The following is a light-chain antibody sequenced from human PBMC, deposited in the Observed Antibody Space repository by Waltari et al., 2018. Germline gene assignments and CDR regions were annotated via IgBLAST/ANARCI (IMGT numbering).Light chain of an antibody. Sequence: QSALTQPASVSGSPGQSITISCTGTSSDIGSYNYFPCYQQHPGKAPKLIIFDVTNRPSGVSNRFSGSKSGNTASLIISGLQGEDEADYYCSSYMDTTALELFGGGTSLTVL. CDR3: SSYMDTTALEL. CDR1: SSDIGSYNY. V-gene: IGLV2-14*03. J-gene: IGLJ2*01. CDR2: DVT.